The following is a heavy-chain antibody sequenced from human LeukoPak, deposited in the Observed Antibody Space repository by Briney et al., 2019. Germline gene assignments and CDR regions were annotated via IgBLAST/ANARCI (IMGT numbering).Heavy chain of an antibody. CDR1: GFSFDDYA. D-gene: IGHD5-18*01. CDR3: AKDTRGYSYGSYFDY. CDR2: ISWNSGNI. V-gene: IGHV3-9*01. Sequence: GRSLRLSCAASGFSFDDYAMHWVRQAPGKGLEWVSGISWNSGNIGYADSVKGRFTISRDNAKNSLYLQMNCLRADDTALYYCAKDTRGYSYGSYFDYWGQGTLVTVSS. J-gene: IGHJ4*02.